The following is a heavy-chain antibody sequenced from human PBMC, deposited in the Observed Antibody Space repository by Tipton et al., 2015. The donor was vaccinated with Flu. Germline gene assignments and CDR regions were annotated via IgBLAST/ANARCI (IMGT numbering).Heavy chain of an antibody. D-gene: IGHD3-3*01. CDR1: GFAFYDYA. J-gene: IGHJ4*02. CDR2: ISWNSAKI. V-gene: IGHV3-9*01. CDR3: AKDHYDFWSGYHAPQNPGVS. Sequence: SLRLSCAASGFAFYDYAMHWVRQAPGKGLEWVSSISWNSAKIDYADSVKGRFTISRDNAKNSLYLQMNSLRPEDTALYYCAKDHYDFWSGYHAPQNPGVSWGQGTLVTVSS.